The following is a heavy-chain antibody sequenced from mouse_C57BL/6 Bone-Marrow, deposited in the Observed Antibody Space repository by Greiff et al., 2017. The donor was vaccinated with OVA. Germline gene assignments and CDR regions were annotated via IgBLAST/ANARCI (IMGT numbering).Heavy chain of an antibody. J-gene: IGHJ4*01. CDR3: FYSNYVDYYAMDY. V-gene: IGHV1-81*01. CDR2: IYPRSGNT. D-gene: IGHD2-5*01. CDR1: GYTFTSYG. Sequence: VNVVESGAELARPGASVKLSCKASGYTFTSYGISWVKQRTGQGLEWIGEIYPRSGNTYYNEKFKGKATLTADKSSSTAYMELRSLTSEDSAVYFCFYSNYVDYYAMDYWGQGTSVTVSS.